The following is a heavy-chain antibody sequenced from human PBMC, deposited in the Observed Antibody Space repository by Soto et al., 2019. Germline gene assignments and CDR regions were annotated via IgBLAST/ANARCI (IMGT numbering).Heavy chain of an antibody. J-gene: IGHJ4*02. V-gene: IGHV4-4*02. CDR3: ARVFTPNIAAAGTFDY. D-gene: IGHD6-13*01. CDR2: IYHSEST. Sequence: QVQLQESGPGLVKPSGTLSLTCAVSGGSISSSNWWSWVRQPPGKGLEWIGEIYHSESTNYNPSPKSRVTISVDKSKNQFSLKLSSVTAADTAVYYCARVFTPNIAAAGTFDYWGQGTLVTVSS. CDR1: GGSISSSNW.